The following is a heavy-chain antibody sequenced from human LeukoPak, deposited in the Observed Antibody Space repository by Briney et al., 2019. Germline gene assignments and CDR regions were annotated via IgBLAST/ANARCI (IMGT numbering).Heavy chain of an antibody. V-gene: IGHV4-38-2*02. CDR3: ARESITGGFFDY. J-gene: IGHJ4*02. Sequence: PSETLSLTCTVSGYSISSGYYWGWIRQPPGKGLEWIGSIYHSGSTYYNPSLKSRVTISVDTSKNQFSLKLSSVTAADTAVYYCARESITGGFFDYWGQGILVTVSS. CDR1: GYSISSGYY. CDR2: IYHSGST. D-gene: IGHD1-14*01.